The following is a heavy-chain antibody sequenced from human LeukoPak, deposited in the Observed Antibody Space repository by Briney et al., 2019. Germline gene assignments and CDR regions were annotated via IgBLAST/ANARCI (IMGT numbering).Heavy chain of an antibody. V-gene: IGHV1-18*04. CDR3: ARTAGSGSYYKNGAFDI. CDR1: GYTFTSYG. D-gene: IGHD3-10*01. J-gene: IGHJ3*02. Sequence: GASVKVSCKASGYTFTSYGVNWVRQAPGQGLDWMGWINAYNGNTNYAQKLQGRVTMTTDTSTNTAYMELRSLRSDDTAVYYCARTAGSGSYYKNGAFDIWGQGTMVTVSS. CDR2: INAYNGNT.